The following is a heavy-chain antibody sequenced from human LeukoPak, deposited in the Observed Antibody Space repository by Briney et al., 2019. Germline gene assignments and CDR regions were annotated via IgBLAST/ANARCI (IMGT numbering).Heavy chain of an antibody. CDR2: IGTAGDT. D-gene: IGHD6-13*01. CDR3: ARGFIAAAGFGIGAFDI. Sequence: GGSLRLSCAASGFTFSSYDMHWVRQATGKGLEWVSAIGTAGDTYYPGSVKGRFTISRENAKNSLYLQMNSLRAGDTAVYYCARGFIAAAGFGIGAFDIWGQGTMVTVSS. J-gene: IGHJ3*02. CDR1: GFTFSSYD. V-gene: IGHV3-13*01.